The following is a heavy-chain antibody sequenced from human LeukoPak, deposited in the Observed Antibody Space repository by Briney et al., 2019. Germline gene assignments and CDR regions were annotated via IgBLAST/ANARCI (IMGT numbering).Heavy chain of an antibody. CDR2: ISGSGGST. J-gene: IGHJ6*03. Sequence: PGGSLRLSCAASGFTFSSYAMSWVRQAPGKGLEWVSAISGSGGSTYYADSVKGRFTISRDNSKNTLYLQMNSLRAEDTAVYYCAKGKGGVGALGQPQLYYYMDVWGKGTTVTVSS. D-gene: IGHD1-26*01. CDR3: AKGKGGVGALGQPQLYYYMDV. V-gene: IGHV3-23*01. CDR1: GFTFSSYA.